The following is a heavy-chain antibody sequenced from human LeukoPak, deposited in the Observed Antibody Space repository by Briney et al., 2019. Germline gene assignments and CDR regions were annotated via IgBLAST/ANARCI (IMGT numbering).Heavy chain of an antibody. Sequence: ASVKVSCKASGYTFTNYGITWVRQAPGQGLEWMGCISPSNGNTNYAQKIQGRVTMTSDTSTSTGYMDLRSLTPDDTAVYYCARYPLSYTSNWHYFLDYWGQGTLLTVSS. V-gene: IGHV1-18*04. CDR2: ISPSNGNT. D-gene: IGHD1-7*01. CDR1: GYTFTNYG. CDR3: ARYPLSYTSNWHYFLDY. J-gene: IGHJ4*02.